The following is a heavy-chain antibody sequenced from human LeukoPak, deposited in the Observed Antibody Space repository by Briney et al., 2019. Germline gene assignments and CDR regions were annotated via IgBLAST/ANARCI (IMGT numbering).Heavy chain of an antibody. CDR1: GFTFSGHF. J-gene: IGHJ5*02. Sequence: GGSLRLSCSASGFTFSGHFMHWVRQAPGKGLEWVAVISYDGSNKYYADSVKGRFTISRDNSKNTLYLQMNSLRAEDTAVYYCARDLKSGYGVYWFDPWGQGTLVTVSS. CDR2: ISYDGSNK. D-gene: IGHD5-12*01. V-gene: IGHV3-30-3*01. CDR3: ARDLKSGYGVYWFDP.